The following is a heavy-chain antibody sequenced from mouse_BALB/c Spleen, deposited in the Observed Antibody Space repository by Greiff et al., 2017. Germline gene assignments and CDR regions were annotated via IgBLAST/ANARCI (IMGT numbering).Heavy chain of an antibody. CDR1: GYSITSGYY. Sequence: EVQLQESGPGLVKPSQSLSLTCSVTGYSITSGYYWNWIRQFPGNKLEWMGSISYDGSNNYNPSLKNRISITRDTSKNQFFLKLNSVTTEDTATYYCARGIYYYGSSYFDYWGQGTTLTVSS. D-gene: IGHD1-1*01. J-gene: IGHJ2*01. CDR2: ISYDGSN. V-gene: IGHV3-6*02. CDR3: ARGIYYYGSSYFDY.